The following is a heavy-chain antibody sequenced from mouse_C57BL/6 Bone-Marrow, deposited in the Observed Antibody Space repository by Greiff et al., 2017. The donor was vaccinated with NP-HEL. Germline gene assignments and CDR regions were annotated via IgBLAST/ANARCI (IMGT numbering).Heavy chain of an antibody. CDR2: INPSSGYT. CDR1: GYTFTSYW. V-gene: IGHV1-7*01. CDR3: ARRGSAGHWYFDV. J-gene: IGHJ1*03. D-gene: IGHD3-2*02. Sequence: VNVVESGAELAKPGASVKLSCKASGYTFTSYWMHWVKQRPGQGLEWIGYINPSSGYTKYNQKFKDKATLTADKSSSTAYMQLSSLTYEDSAVYYCARRGSAGHWYFDVWGTGTTVTVSS.